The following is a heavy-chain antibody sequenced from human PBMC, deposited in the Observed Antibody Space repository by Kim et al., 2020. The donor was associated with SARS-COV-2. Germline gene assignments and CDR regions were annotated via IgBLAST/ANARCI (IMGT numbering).Heavy chain of an antibody. Sequence: YAASVKDRFTISRDNAKNTLYLQMNSRRAEDTAVYYCARRAYSGSYYYFDDWGQGTLVTVSS. D-gene: IGHD1-26*01. V-gene: IGHV3-74*01. J-gene: IGHJ4*02. CDR3: ARRAYSGSYYYFDD.